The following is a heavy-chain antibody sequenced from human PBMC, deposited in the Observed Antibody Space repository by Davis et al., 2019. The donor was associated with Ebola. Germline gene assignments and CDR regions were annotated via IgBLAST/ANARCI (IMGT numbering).Heavy chain of an antibody. CDR3: ARVRRYGMDV. CDR1: AYTFTSYG. CDR2: ISAYNGNT. V-gene: IGHV1-18*01. Sequence: ASLKISCNASAYTFTSYGISWVRQAPGQGLEWMGWISAYNGNTNYAQKLQGRVTMTTDTSTSTAYMELRSLRSDDTAVYYCARVRRYGMDVWGQGTTVTVSS. J-gene: IGHJ6*02.